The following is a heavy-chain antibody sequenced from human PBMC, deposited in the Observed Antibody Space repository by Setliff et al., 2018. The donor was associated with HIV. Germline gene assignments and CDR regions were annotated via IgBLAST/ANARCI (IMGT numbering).Heavy chain of an antibody. J-gene: IGHJ4*02. CDR3: ARLPDY. CDR2: IYYSGSP. CDR1: NGSISNYY. V-gene: IGHV4-59*08. Sequence: SETLSLTCTVSNGSISNYYWSWIRQPPGKGLQWIGYIYYSGSPNYNPSLKSRVTISVDRSKNQVSLKMSSVTAADTAVYYCARLPDYWGQGTLVTVSS.